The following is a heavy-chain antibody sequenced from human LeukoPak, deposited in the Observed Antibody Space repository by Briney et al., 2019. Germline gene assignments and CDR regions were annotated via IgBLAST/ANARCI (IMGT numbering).Heavy chain of an antibody. CDR2: IYYSGST. CDR3: ARAMTTVTPIDY. V-gene: IGHV4-59*01. CDR1: GGPISSYY. Sequence: QSSETLSLTCTVSGGPISSYYWSWIRQPPGKGLEWIGYIYYSGSTNYNPSLKSRVTISVDTSKNQFSLKLSSVTAADTAVYYCARAMTTVTPIDYWGQGTLVTVSS. J-gene: IGHJ4*02. D-gene: IGHD4-17*01.